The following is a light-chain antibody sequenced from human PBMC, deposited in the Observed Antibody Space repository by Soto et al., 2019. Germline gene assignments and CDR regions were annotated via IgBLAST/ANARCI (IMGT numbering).Light chain of an antibody. CDR2: GAS. CDR3: QQYDSSPLT. Sequence: EIVLTQSPGTLSLSPGERDTLSCRASQSVSSSFLAWYQQKPGQAPSLLIYGASSRATGISDRFSGSGSGTDFTLTISRLEPEDFAVYYCQQYDSSPLTFGGGTKVDIK. V-gene: IGKV3-20*01. J-gene: IGKJ4*01. CDR1: QSVSSSF.